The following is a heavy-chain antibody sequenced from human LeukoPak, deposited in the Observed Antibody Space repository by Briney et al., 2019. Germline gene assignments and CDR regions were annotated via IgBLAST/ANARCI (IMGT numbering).Heavy chain of an antibody. D-gene: IGHD1-7*01. Sequence: SVKVSCKASGGTFSSYAISWVRQASGQGLEWMGGIIPIFGTANYAQKFQGRVTITTDESTSTAYMELSSLRSEGTAVYYCARDNWNYLVNWFDPWGQGTLVTVSS. CDR1: GGTFSSYA. V-gene: IGHV1-69*05. CDR3: ARDNWNYLVNWFDP. J-gene: IGHJ5*02. CDR2: IIPIFGTA.